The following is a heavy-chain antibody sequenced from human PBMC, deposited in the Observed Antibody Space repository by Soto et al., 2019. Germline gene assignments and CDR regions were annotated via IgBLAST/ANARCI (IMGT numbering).Heavy chain of an antibody. Sequence: GSLRLSCAASGFTFSSYAMSWVRQAPGKGLEWVSAISGSGGSTYYADSVKGRFTISRDNSKNTLYLQMNSLRAEDTAVYYCAKDVTYSSSLKPRGAFDIWGQGTMVTVS. CDR2: ISGSGGST. CDR1: GFTFSSYA. D-gene: IGHD6-13*01. J-gene: IGHJ3*02. CDR3: AKDVTYSSSLKPRGAFDI. V-gene: IGHV3-23*01.